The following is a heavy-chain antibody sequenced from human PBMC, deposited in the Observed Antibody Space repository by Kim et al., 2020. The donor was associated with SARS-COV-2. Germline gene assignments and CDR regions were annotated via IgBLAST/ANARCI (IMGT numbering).Heavy chain of an antibody. V-gene: IGHV3-7*01. J-gene: IGHJ4*02. D-gene: IGHD3-10*01. CDR2: IKEDGSDK. CDR3: AQVRGGF. CDR1: GFKFSNYW. Sequence: GGSLRLSCAASGFKFSNYWMTWVRQAPGKGLEWLANIKEDGSDKHYVDSLRGRFTISRDNAKNSLYLQMNNLRVEDTAVYYCAQVRGGFWGQGTLVTVSS.